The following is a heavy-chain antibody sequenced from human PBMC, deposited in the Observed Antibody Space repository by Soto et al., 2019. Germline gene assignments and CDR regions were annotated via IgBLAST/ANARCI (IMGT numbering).Heavy chain of an antibody. CDR1: CGSISIVDYY. Sequence: SETLSPTWPFCCGSISIVDYYGSWIRQPPGKGLEWIGEIYYSGSTYYTPSLKSRVTISVDKSKNKFALKLRSVTAAEQAVYSCARDPMDSKWWFDHWGQGTLVTV. J-gene: IGHJ5*02. V-gene: IGHV4-30-4*01. D-gene: IGHD3-22*01. CDR2: IYYSGST. CDR3: ARDPMDSKWWFDH.